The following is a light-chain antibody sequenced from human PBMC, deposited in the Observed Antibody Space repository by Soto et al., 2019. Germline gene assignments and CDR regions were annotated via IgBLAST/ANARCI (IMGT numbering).Light chain of an antibody. CDR3: CSYVGSYTWV. Sequence: QSVLTQPRSVSGSPGQSVTISCTGTSSDVGGYNYVSWYQQHPGKAPKLMIYDVSKRPSGVPDRFSGSKSGNTASLTISGLQAVDEADYYCCSYVGSYTWVFGGGTKLTVL. CDR2: DVS. J-gene: IGLJ2*01. CDR1: SSDVGGYNY. V-gene: IGLV2-11*01.